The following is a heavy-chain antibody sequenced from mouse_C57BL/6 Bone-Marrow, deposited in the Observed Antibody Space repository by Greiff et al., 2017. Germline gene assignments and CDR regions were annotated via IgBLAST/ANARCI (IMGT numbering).Heavy chain of an antibody. CDR3: ARFYDYEGGLFAY. CDR1: GYTFTSYW. J-gene: IGHJ3*01. D-gene: IGHD2-4*01. CDR2: IHPNSGST. V-gene: IGHV1-64*01. Sequence: QVQLQQPGAELVKPGASVKLSCKASGYTFTSYWMHWVKQRPGQGLEWIGMIHPNSGSTNYNEKFKSKATLTVDKSSSTAYMQLSSLTSEDSAVYYCARFYDYEGGLFAYWGQGTLVTVSA.